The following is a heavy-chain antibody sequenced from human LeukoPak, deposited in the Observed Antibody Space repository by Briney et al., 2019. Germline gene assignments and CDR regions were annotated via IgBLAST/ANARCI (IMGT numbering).Heavy chain of an antibody. D-gene: IGHD1-1*01. Sequence: GGSLRLSCAASGFPFNTFWMSWVRQPPGKGLEWVAHINQDGSAKSYVDSVKGRFTISRDNARNSLYLQMNSLRAEDTAVYYCARDQSSGTGAGTDYWGQGTLVTVSS. CDR2: INQDGSAK. J-gene: IGHJ4*02. CDR1: GFPFNTFW. V-gene: IGHV3-7*01. CDR3: ARDQSSGTGAGTDY.